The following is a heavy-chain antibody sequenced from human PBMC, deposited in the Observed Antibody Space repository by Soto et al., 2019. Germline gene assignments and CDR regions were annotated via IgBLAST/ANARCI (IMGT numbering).Heavy chain of an antibody. CDR2: ISAYNGNT. Sequence: ASVKVSCKASGYTFTSYGISWVRQAPGQGLEWMGWISAYNGNTNYAQKLQGRVTMTTDTSTSTAYMELRNLRSDDTAVYYCARIPVQWLVLDYWGQGALVTVSS. V-gene: IGHV1-18*01. CDR3: ARIPVQWLVLDY. J-gene: IGHJ4*02. D-gene: IGHD6-19*01. CDR1: GYTFTSYG.